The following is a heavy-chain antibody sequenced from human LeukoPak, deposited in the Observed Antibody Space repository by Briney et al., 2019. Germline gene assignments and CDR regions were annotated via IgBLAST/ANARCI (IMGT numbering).Heavy chain of an antibody. J-gene: IGHJ4*02. CDR3: ARGSSGSYRY. CDR1: GGPISSYY. V-gene: IGHV4-59*01. D-gene: IGHD1-26*01. CDR2: IYYSGST. Sequence: SETLSLTCTVSGGPISSYYWSWIRQPPGKGLEWIGYIYYSGSTNYNPSLKSRVTISVDTSKNQFSLKLSSVTAADTAVYYCARGSSGSYRYWGQGTLVTVSS.